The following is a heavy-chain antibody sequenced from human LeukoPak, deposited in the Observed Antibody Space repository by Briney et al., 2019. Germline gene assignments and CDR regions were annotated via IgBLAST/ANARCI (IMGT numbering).Heavy chain of an antibody. J-gene: IGHJ2*01. CDR2: INPNSGDT. V-gene: IGHV1-2*04. CDR1: GYTFTGYY. CDR3: ARGAGTYWHFDL. D-gene: IGHD3-10*01. Sequence: ASVKVSCKASGYTFTGYYIHWVRQAPGQGLEWMGWINPNSGDTKYAQKFQGWVTMTRDTSITTAYMELSRLRSEDTAVYYRARGAGTYWHFDLWGRGTLVTVSS.